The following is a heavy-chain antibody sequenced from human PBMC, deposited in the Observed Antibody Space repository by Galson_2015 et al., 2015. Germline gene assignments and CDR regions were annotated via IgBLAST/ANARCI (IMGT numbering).Heavy chain of an antibody. V-gene: IGHV1-18*04. D-gene: IGHD6-19*01. Sequence: SVKVSCKASGYTFTSYGISWVRQAPGQGLEWMGWISAYNGNTNYAQKLQGRVTMTTDTSTSTAYMELRSLGSDDTAVYYCARDPDSSGWSRDWFDPWGQGTLVTVSS. J-gene: IGHJ5*02. CDR2: ISAYNGNT. CDR1: GYTFTSYG. CDR3: ARDPDSSGWSRDWFDP.